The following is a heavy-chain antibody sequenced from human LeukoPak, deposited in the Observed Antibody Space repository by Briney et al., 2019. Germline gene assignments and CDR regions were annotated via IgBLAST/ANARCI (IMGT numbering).Heavy chain of an antibody. Sequence: GGSLRLSCAASRFTFSSYAMSWVRQAPGKGLEWVSSITFSGGTTYYADSAKGRFTISRDNSKNTLYLQLNSLRAEDTAVYFCATTYDFWSGYFASWGQGTLVTVSS. J-gene: IGHJ5*01. D-gene: IGHD3-3*01. CDR2: ITFSGGTT. V-gene: IGHV3-23*01. CDR3: ATTYDFWSGYFAS. CDR1: RFTFSSYA.